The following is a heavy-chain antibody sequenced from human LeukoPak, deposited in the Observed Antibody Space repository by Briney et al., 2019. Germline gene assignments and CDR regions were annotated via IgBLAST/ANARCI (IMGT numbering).Heavy chain of an antibody. CDR1: GFTFSSYW. V-gene: IGHV3-7*01. D-gene: IGHD5-12*01. CDR2: IKQDGSEK. J-gene: IGHJ3*01. CDR3: VREGPDGYNSRGTDAFDV. Sequence: GGSLRLSCAASGFTFSSYWMSWVRQAPGKGLEWVANIKQDGSEKYYVDSVKGRFTISRDNAKNSLYLQMNSLRVEDTAVYYCVREGPDGYNSRGTDAFDVWGQGTLVTVSS.